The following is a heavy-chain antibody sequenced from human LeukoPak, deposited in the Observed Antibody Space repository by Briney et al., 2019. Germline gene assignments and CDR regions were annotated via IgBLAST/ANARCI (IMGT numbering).Heavy chain of an antibody. D-gene: IGHD6-13*01. CDR2: IYHSGST. V-gene: IGHV4-38-2*02. CDR1: GYSISSGYY. Sequence: SETLSLTCTVSGYSISSGYYWGWIRQPPGKGLEWIGSIYHSGSTYYNPSIKSRVTISVDTSKNQFSLKLSSVTAADTAVYYCASWQQLDQIDYWGQGTLVTVSS. CDR3: ASWQQLDQIDY. J-gene: IGHJ4*02.